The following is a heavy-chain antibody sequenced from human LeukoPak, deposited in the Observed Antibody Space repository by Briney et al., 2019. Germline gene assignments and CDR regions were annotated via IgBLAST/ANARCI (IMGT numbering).Heavy chain of an antibody. D-gene: IGHD3-10*01. J-gene: IGHJ4*02. CDR1: GFTFDDYA. CDR3: AKDRDLWFGELFEY. V-gene: IGHV3-9*01. Sequence: GGSLRLSCAASGFTFDDYAMHWVRQAPGKGLEWVSGISWNSGSIGYADSVKGRFTISRDNSKNTLYLQMNSLRAEDTAVYYCAKDRDLWFGELFEYWGQGTLVTVSS. CDR2: ISWNSGSI.